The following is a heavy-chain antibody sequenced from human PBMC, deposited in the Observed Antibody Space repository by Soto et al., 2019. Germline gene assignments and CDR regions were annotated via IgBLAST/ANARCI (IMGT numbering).Heavy chain of an antibody. D-gene: IGHD2-15*01. V-gene: IGHV1-2*04. CDR1: GYTFTGYY. Sequence: QVQLVQSGAEVKKPGASVKVSCKASGYTFTGYYMHWVRQAPGQGLEWMGWINPNSGGTNYAQKFQGWVTMARYTSISTAYMELSRLRSDDTAVYYCARGGDLYCSGGSCYSWFDPWGQGTLVTVSS. CDR3: ARGGDLYCSGGSCYSWFDP. J-gene: IGHJ5*02. CDR2: INPNSGGT.